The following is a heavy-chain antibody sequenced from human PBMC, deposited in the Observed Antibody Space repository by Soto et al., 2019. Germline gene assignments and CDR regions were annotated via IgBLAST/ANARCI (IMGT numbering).Heavy chain of an antibody. J-gene: IGHJ6*02. CDR1: GYTFASYG. CDR2: ISPYDGYT. V-gene: IGHV1-18*01. CDR3: ARGGYYDSSGARNYYFYGMNV. Sequence: QVQLVQSGAEVKKPGASVKVSCKASGYTFASYGINWVRQAPGQGLEWLGWISPYDGYTHYAQILQGRVSMPTDTSTKTAYMELRSLRSDDTAMYYCARGGYYDSSGARNYYFYGMNVWGQGTTVTVSS. D-gene: IGHD3-22*01.